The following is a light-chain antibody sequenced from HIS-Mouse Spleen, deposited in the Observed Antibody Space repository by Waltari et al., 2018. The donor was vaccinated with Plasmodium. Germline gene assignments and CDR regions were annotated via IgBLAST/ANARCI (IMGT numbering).Light chain of an antibody. V-gene: IGLV3-10*01. J-gene: IGLJ3*02. Sequence: SYELTQPPSVSVSPGQTARITCSGDALPKKYAYWYQKKSGQDPVLVIYEESKRLSGIPERFSCYSYGTMATLTISGAQGEEEADYYCYSTDSSGKHRVLGGGTKLTVL. CDR2: EES. CDR3: YSTDSSGKHRV. CDR1: ALPKKY.